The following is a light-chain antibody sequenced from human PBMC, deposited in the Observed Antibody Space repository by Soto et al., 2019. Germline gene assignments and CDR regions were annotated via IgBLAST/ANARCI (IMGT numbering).Light chain of an antibody. CDR1: QSVSSNS. CDR3: QQYDTSPRT. CDR2: GAS. Sequence: EVMLTQSQGTLPLSPGERATLSCRASQSVSSNSLAWYQQKSDQAPRLLIYGASNRATGIPDRFSGSGSGTDFTLTIRRLEPEDFAVYYCQQYDTSPRTFGQGTKVEFK. V-gene: IGKV3-20*01. J-gene: IGKJ1*01.